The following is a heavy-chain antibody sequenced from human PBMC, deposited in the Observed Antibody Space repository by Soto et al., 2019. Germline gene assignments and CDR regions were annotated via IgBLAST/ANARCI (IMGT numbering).Heavy chain of an antibody. CDR3: ARVSLDCDSRSGCSYGMDV. CDR1: GYTFTSYD. CDR2: MNPNSGNT. Sequence: ASVKVSCRASGYTFTSYDINWVRQATGQGLVWMGWMNPNSGNTCYAQKFLGRVTMTRNTSISTAYMQLSSLRSEDTAVYYCARVSLDCDSRSGCSYGMDVWGRGTTVTVSS. J-gene: IGHJ6*01. D-gene: IGHD3-3*01. V-gene: IGHV1-8*01.